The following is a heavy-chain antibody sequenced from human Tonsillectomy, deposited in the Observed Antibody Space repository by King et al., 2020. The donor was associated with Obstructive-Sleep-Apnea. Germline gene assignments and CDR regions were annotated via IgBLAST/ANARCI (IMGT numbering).Heavy chain of an antibody. CDR2: INAGNGNT. CDR3: AREWVDPNGMDV. J-gene: IGHJ6*02. V-gene: IGHV1-3*01. Sequence: VQLVQSGAEVKKPGASVKVSCKASGYTFTSYAMHWVRQAPGQRLDWMGWINAGNGNTKYSQKFQGRVTITRDTSASTAYMELSSLRSEDTAVYYCAREWVDPNGMDVWGQGTTVTVSS. CDR1: GYTFTSYA. D-gene: IGHD5-12*01.